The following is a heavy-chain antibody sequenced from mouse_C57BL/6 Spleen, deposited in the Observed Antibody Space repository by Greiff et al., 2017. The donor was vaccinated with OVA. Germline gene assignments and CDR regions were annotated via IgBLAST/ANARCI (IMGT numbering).Heavy chain of an antibody. J-gene: IGHJ2*01. CDR2: ISSGSSTI. Sequence: EVKLVESGGGLVKPGGSLKLSCAASGFTFSDYGMHWVRQAPEKGLEWVAYISSGSSTIYYADTVKGRFTISRDNAKNTLFLQMTSLRSEDTAMYYCARGDYGSPYGNYFDYWGQGTTLTVSS. V-gene: IGHV5-17*01. CDR1: GFTFSDYG. D-gene: IGHD1-1*01. CDR3: ARGDYGSPYGNYFDY.